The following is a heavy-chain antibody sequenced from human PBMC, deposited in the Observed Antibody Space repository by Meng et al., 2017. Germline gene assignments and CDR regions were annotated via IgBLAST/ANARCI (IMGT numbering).Heavy chain of an antibody. CDR2: ISSSGSTI. Sequence: GESLKISCAASGFTFSDYYMSWIRQAPGKGLEWVSYISSSGSTIYYADSVKGRFTISRDNAKNSLYLQMNSLRAEDTAVYYCARDRVYYYGSGSYYYFDYWGQGTLVTVSS. V-gene: IGHV3-11*01. CDR1: GFTFSDYY. J-gene: IGHJ4*02. CDR3: ARDRVYYYGSGSYYYFDY. D-gene: IGHD3-10*01.